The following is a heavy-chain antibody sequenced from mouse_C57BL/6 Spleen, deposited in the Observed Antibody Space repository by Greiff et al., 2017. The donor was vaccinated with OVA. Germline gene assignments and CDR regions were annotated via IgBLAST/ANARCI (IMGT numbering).Heavy chain of an antibody. CDR1: GFSFNTYA. CDR3: VRGGYYAMDY. CDR2: IRSKSNNYAT. V-gene: IGHV10-1*01. J-gene: IGHJ4*01. Sequence: EVQLQQSGGGLVQPKGSLKLSCAASGFSFNTYAMNWVRQAPGKGLEWVARIRSKSNNYATYYADSVKDRFTISRDDSESMLYLQMNNLKTEDTAMYYCVRGGYYAMDYWGQGTSVTVSS.